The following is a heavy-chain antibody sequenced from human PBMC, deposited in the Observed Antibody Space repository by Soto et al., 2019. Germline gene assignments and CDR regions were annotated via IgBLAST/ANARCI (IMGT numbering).Heavy chain of an antibody. CDR3: ARGLTTVTIYYYYGMDV. CDR2: ISCDGSNK. V-gene: IGHV3-30-3*01. J-gene: IGHJ6*02. D-gene: IGHD4-4*01. CDR1: GFTFSSYA. Sequence: QVQLVESGGGVVQPGRSLRLSCAASGFTFSSYAMHWVRQAPGKGLEWVAVISCDGSNKYYADSVKGRFTISRDNSKNTLQLQSNSLRAEDKAVYYCARGLTTVTIYYYYGMDVWGQGPTVTVSS.